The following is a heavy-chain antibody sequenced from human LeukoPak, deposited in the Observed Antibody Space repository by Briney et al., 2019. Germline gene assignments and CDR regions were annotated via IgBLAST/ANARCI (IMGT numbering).Heavy chain of an antibody. Sequence: GGSLRLSCAASGFIFSNFGVNWVRQAPGKGLEWISYIGSSDSSIYYADSVQGRFTISRDNAKKSLFLQMNSLRAEDTGVYYCARDRLWCSSTSCYRGFDPWGQGTLVTVSS. J-gene: IGHJ5*02. CDR2: IGSSDSSI. CDR1: GFIFSNFG. D-gene: IGHD2-2*01. CDR3: ARDRLWCSSTSCYRGFDP. V-gene: IGHV3-48*04.